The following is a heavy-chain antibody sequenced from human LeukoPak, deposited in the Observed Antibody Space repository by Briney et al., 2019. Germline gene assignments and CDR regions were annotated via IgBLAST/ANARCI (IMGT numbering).Heavy chain of an antibody. J-gene: IGHJ6*02. V-gene: IGHV1-18*01. Sequence: ASVKVSCKTSGYTFTSYGISWVRQAPGQGLEWMGWISAYNGDTSSAQKVQGRVTMTTDTSTSTAYMELTSLRSDDTAVYYCARQALIAGGRYGMDVWGQGTTVTVSS. D-gene: IGHD2-8*02. CDR1: GYTFTSYG. CDR2: ISAYNGDT. CDR3: ARQALIAGGRYGMDV.